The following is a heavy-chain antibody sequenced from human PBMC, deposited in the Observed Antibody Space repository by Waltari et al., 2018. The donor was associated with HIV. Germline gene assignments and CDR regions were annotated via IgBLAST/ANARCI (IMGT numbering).Heavy chain of an antibody. D-gene: IGHD3-10*01. Sequence: EVQLVESGGDLLKPGGCLRLSCAASGFTLNSVWMSWVRQAPGKGMEGVGRIKTKGDGGATDYAVAVKGRFTISRDDSKNTVYLQMNSLKIEDTAVYYCTSEEDYGSGSHFDYWGQGTLVTVSS. CDR1: GFTLNSVW. CDR3: TSEEDYGSGSHFDY. J-gene: IGHJ4*02. CDR2: IKTKGDGGAT. V-gene: IGHV3-15*01.